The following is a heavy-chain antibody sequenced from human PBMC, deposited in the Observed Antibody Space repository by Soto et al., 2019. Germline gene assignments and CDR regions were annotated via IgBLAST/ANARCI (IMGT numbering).Heavy chain of an antibody. Sequence: GSLRLSCAASGFTFSGSAMHWVRQASGKGLEWVGRIRSKANSYATAYAASVKGRFTISRDDSKNTAYLQMNSLKTEDTAVYYCSGQASDFYYYGMDVWGQGTTVTVSS. CDR2: IRSKANSYAT. CDR1: GFTFSGSA. CDR3: SGQASDFYYYGMDV. J-gene: IGHJ6*02. D-gene: IGHD3-10*01. V-gene: IGHV3-73*01.